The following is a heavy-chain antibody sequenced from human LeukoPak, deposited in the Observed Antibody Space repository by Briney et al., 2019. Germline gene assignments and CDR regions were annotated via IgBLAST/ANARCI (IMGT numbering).Heavy chain of an antibody. CDR2: ISSSSSYI. Sequence: GGSLRLSCAASGFTVSSNYMSWVRQAPGKGLEWVSSISSSSSYIYYADSVKGRFTISRDNAKNSLYLQMNSLRAEDTAVYYCARLRDSTGYYHLDYWGQGTLVTVSS. CDR3: ARLRDSTGYYHLDY. J-gene: IGHJ4*02. CDR1: GFTVSSNY. D-gene: IGHD3-22*01. V-gene: IGHV3-21*01.